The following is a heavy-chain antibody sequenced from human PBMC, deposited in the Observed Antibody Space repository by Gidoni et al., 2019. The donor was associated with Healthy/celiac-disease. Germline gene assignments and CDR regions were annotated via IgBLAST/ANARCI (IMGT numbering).Heavy chain of an antibody. V-gene: IGHV4-34*01. Sequence: QVQLQQWGAGLLKPSETLSLTCAVYGGSFSGYYWSWIRQPPGKGLEWIGEINHSGSTNYNPSLKSRVTISVDTSKNQFSLKLSSVTAADTAVYYCARGRLGEMATITHFDYWGQGTLVTVSS. CDR3: ARGRLGEMATITHFDY. CDR1: GGSFSGYY. D-gene: IGHD5-12*01. CDR2: INHSGST. J-gene: IGHJ4*02.